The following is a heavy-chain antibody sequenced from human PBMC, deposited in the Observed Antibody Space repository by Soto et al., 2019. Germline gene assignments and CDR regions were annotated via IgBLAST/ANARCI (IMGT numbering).Heavy chain of an antibody. V-gene: IGHV4-34*01. CDR1: GGSFSGYY. Sequence: QVQLQQWGAGLLKPSETLSLTCAVYGGSFSGYYWNWIRQPPGKGLEWIGEINHSGSTNNNPSLKSRVTISVDTSKNQFSLKLSSVTAEDTAVYYCARGWGSGVFDYWGQGTLVTVSS. J-gene: IGHJ4*02. CDR2: INHSGST. CDR3: ARGWGSGVFDY. D-gene: IGHD6-19*01.